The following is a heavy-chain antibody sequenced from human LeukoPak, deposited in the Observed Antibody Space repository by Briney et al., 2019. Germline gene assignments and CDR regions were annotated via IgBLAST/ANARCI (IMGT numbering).Heavy chain of an antibody. CDR3: AKDLRIAVAGTIGDY. Sequence: PGRSLRLSCAASGFTFSTYGMHWVRQAPGKGLEWVAVISYDGSNKYYADSVKGRFTISRDNSKNTLYLQMNSLRTEDTAVYYCAKDLRIAVAGTIGDYWGQGTLVTVSS. D-gene: IGHD6-19*01. CDR1: GFTFSTYG. V-gene: IGHV3-30*18. J-gene: IGHJ4*02. CDR2: ISYDGSNK.